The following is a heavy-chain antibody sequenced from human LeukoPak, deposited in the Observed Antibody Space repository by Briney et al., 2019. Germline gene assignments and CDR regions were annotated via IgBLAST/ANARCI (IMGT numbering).Heavy chain of an antibody. D-gene: IGHD4-11*01. CDR1: GFTFSRYW. J-gene: IGHJ4*02. V-gene: IGHV3-7*01. CDR3: ASLQTGPTVVNGF. CDR2: IKGDGSEK. Sequence: VQPGGSLRPSCEVSGFTFSRYWMSWIRQVPGKGLEWLACIKGDGSEKYYVDSGRGRFTVSRDSAKNSLYLRMNSLRAEDTAVYYCASLQTGPTVVNGFWGQGTLVTVSS.